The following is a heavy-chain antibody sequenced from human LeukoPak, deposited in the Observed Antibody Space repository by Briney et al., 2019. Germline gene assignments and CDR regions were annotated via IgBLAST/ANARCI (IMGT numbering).Heavy chain of an antibody. CDR1: GFTFSSYS. J-gene: IGHJ3*02. CDR3: ARTYYYDSSGYRPDDAFDI. CDR2: ISSSSSTI. D-gene: IGHD3-22*01. Sequence: GGSQRLSCAASGFTFSSYSMNWVRQAPGKGLEWVSYISSSSSTIYYADSVKGRFTISRDNAKNSLYLQMNSLRDEDTAVYYCARTYYYDSSGYRPDDAFDIWGQGTMVTVSS. V-gene: IGHV3-48*02.